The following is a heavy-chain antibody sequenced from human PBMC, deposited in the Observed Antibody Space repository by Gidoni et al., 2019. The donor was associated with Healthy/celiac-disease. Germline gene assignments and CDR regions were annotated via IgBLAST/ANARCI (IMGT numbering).Heavy chain of an antibody. Sequence: TDYAAPVKGRFTISRDDSKNTLYLQMNSLKTEDTAVYYCTTEEYYGSGSYSYDAFDIWGQGTMVTVSS. D-gene: IGHD3-10*01. J-gene: IGHJ3*02. CDR2: T. V-gene: IGHV3-15*01. CDR3: TTEEYYGSGSYSYDAFDI.